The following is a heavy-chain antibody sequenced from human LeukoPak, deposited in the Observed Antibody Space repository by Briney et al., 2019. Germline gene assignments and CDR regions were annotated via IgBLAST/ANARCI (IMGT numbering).Heavy chain of an antibody. D-gene: IGHD2-15*01. CDR2: IYYSGST. V-gene: IGHV4-30-4*08. Sequence: KSSETLSLTCTVSGGSISSGDYYWSWIRQPPGKGLEWIGYIYYSGSTYYNPSLKSRVTISVDTSKNQFSLKLSSVTAADTAVYYCARYSGSQNGFDPWGQGTLVTVSS. CDR1: GGSISSGDYY. CDR3: ARYSGSQNGFDP. J-gene: IGHJ5*02.